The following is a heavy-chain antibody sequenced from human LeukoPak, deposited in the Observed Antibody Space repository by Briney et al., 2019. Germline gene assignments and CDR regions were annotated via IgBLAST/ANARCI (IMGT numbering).Heavy chain of an antibody. CDR1: GGSLSGYY. D-gene: IGHD2-15*01. J-gene: IGHJ4*02. CDR3: ARGLSCSGGSCV. CDR2: INHSGST. V-gene: IGHV4-34*01. Sequence: SETLSLTCAVYGGSLSGYYWSWIRQTPGKGLEWIGEINHSGSTNYNPSLKSRVTISVDTSKNQFSLNLSSVTAADTAVYYCARGLSCSGGSCVWGQGTLVTVSP.